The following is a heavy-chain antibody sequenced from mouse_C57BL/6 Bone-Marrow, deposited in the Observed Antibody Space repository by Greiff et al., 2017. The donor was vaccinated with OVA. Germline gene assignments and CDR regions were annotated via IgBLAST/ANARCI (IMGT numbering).Heavy chain of an antibody. Sequence: EVLLVESGGDLVKPGGSLKLSCAASGFTFSSYGMSWVRQTPDKRLEWVATISSGGSSTYYPDSVKGRFTISRDNAKNTLYLQMSSLKSEDTAMYCCARWLSWFAYWGKGTLVTVSA. CDR1: GFTFSSYG. D-gene: IGHD2-2*01. V-gene: IGHV5-6*01. J-gene: IGHJ3*01. CDR3: ARWLSWFAY. CDR2: ISSGGSST.